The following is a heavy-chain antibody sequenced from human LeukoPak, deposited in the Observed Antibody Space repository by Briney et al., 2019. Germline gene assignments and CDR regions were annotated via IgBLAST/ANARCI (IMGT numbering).Heavy chain of an antibody. D-gene: IGHD1-1*01. J-gene: IGHJ4*02. Sequence: GVSLRLSCAASRVTFSSYSMNWVRQAPGKGLEWVSSISSSSSYIYYADSVKGRFTISRDNAKNSLYLQMNSLRAEDTAVYYCARDSAGHDGFDYWGQGTLVTVSS. CDR2: ISSSSSYI. CDR1: RVTFSSYS. CDR3: ARDSAGHDGFDY. V-gene: IGHV3-21*01.